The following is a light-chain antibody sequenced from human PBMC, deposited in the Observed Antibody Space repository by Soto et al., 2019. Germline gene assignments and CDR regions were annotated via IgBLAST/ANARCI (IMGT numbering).Light chain of an antibody. CDR2: ANN. CDR3: QSYDNSLSAYV. Sequence: QSVLTQPPSVSGAPGQRVTVSCTGSSSNIGAGSDVHWYQQLPGTAPKLLIFANNNRPSGVPDRFSGSKSGTSASLPITGLQADDEADYYCQSYDNSLSAYVFGTGTKGTVL. J-gene: IGLJ1*01. CDR1: SSNIGAGSD. V-gene: IGLV1-40*01.